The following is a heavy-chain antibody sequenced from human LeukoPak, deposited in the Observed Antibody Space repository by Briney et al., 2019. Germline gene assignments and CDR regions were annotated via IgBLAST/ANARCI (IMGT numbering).Heavy chain of an antibody. CDR2: ISAYNGNT. CDR1: GYTFTSYG. D-gene: IGHD1-26*01. J-gene: IGHJ6*03. Sequence: ASVKVSCKASGYTFTSYGISWVRQAPGQGREWMGWISAYNGNTNYAQKLQGRVTMTTDTSTSTAYMELRSLRSDDTAVYYCARGVWEPYYYYYYMDVWGKGTTVTVSS. V-gene: IGHV1-18*01. CDR3: ARGVWEPYYYYYYMDV.